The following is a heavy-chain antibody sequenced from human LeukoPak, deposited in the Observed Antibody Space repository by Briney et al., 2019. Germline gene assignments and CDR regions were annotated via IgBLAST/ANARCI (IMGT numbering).Heavy chain of an antibody. CDR3: AREGLAAARGAFDI. D-gene: IGHD6-13*01. V-gene: IGHV4-30-2*01. J-gene: IGHJ3*02. Sequence: SETLSLTCAVSGGSISSGGYSWSWIRQPPGKGLEWIGYIYHSGSTYYNPSLKSRVTISVDTSKNQFSLKLSSVTAADTAAYYCAREGLAAARGAFDIWGQGTMVTVSS. CDR2: IYHSGST. CDR1: GGSISSGGYS.